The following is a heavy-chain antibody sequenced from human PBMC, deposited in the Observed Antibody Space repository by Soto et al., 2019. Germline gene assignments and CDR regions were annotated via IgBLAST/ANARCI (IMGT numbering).Heavy chain of an antibody. J-gene: IGHJ4*02. CDR1: GFTLSTYA. D-gene: IGHD3-10*01. CDR2: VSGSGSST. Sequence: EVQLLESGGDLVQPGGSLRLSCAASGFTLSTYAMTWVRQAPGKGLEWVSTVSGSGSSTYYADSVKGRFSISRDNSKNTLYLQMNSLRAEDTAVYYCAKDDGGPGRDPFDYWGQGTLVTVSS. CDR3: AKDDGGPGRDPFDY. V-gene: IGHV3-23*01.